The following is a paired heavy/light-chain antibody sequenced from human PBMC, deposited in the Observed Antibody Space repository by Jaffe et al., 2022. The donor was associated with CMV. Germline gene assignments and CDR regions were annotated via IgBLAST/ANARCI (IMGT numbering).Light chain of an antibody. CDR3: QQYESYPS. J-gene: IGKJ1*01. CDR2: EAS. Sequence: DIQMTQSPSTLSASVGDRVTITCRASQSINRWLAWYQQKTGKAPKLLIYEASSLESGVPSRFSGSGSGTEFTLTISSLQPDDFATYFCQQYESYPSFGQGTKVEIK. CDR1: QSINRW. V-gene: IGKV1-5*03.
Heavy chain of an antibody. CDR3: ARLGAVLHYDSRGSPTVRGGDYFDS. J-gene: IGHJ4*02. CDR1: GGSMNTYY. CDR2: ISYSGST. Sequence: QVQLQESGPGLVKPSETLSLTCTVSGGSMNTYYWNWIRQPPGKGLEWIGYISYSGSTNYNPSLKSRVTISVDTSKDQFSLKLSSVTAADTAVYYCARLGAVLHYDSRGSPTVRGGDYFDSWGQGALVTVSS. V-gene: IGHV4-59*08. D-gene: IGHD3-22*01.